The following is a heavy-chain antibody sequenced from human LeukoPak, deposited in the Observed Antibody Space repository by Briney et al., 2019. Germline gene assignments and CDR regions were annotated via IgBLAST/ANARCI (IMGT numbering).Heavy chain of an antibody. J-gene: IGHJ6*03. CDR1: GFTFSNYW. Sequence: GGSLRLSCAASGFTFSNYWMSWVRQAPGKGLEWVANIKQDGSEKYYVDSVKGRFTISRDNAKNSLYLQMNSLRAEDTAVYYCARDRWLVPFYYYYMDVWGKGTTVTVSS. V-gene: IGHV3-7*01. D-gene: IGHD6-19*01. CDR3: ARDRWLVPFYYYYMDV. CDR2: IKQDGSEK.